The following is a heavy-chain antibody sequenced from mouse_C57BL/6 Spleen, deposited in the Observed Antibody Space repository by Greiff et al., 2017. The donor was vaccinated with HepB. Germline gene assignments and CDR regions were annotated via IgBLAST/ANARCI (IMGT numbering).Heavy chain of an antibody. Sequence: QLQQSGPELVKPGASVKISCKASGYAFSSSWMNWVKQRPGKGLEWIGRIYPGDGDTNYNGKFKGKATLTADKSSSTAYMQLSSLTSEDSAVYFCARSLTTVPSWFAYWGQGTLVTVSA. D-gene: IGHD1-1*01. CDR3: ARSLTTVPSWFAY. J-gene: IGHJ3*01. CDR1: GYAFSSSW. V-gene: IGHV1-82*01. CDR2: IYPGDGDT.